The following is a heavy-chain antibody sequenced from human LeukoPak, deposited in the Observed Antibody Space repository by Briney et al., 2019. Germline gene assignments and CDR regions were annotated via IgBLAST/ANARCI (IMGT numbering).Heavy chain of an antibody. CDR3: AKCPTVVVPAAMLGGFDY. Sequence: PGGSLRLSCAASGFTFSSYAMSWVRQAPGKGLEWVSAISGSGGSTYYADSVEGRFTISRDNSKNTLYLQMNSLRAEDTAVYYCAKCPTVVVPAAMLGGFDYWGQGTLVTVSS. CDR2: ISGSGGST. D-gene: IGHD2-2*01. V-gene: IGHV3-23*01. CDR1: GFTFSSYA. J-gene: IGHJ4*02.